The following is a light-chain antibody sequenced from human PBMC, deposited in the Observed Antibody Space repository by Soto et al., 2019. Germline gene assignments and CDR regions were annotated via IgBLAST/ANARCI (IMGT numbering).Light chain of an antibody. J-gene: IGLJ1*01. CDR2: SNN. CDR3: AAWDDSLSGNV. V-gene: IGLV1-44*01. Sequence: SVLTQPPSASGTPGQRVTISCSGSSSNIGTNTVNWYQQLPGTAPKLLIYSNNQRPSGVPDRFSGSKSGTSASLAISGLQSEDEADYYCAAWDDSLSGNVFGSGTKLTVL. CDR1: SSNIGTNT.